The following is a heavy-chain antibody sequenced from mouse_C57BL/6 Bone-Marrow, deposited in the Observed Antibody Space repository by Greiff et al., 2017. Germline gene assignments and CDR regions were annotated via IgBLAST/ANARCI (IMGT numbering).Heavy chain of an antibody. J-gene: IGHJ2*01. CDR3: ARGNWGDY. CDR2: IDPSDSYT. CDR1: GYTFTSYW. D-gene: IGHD4-1*01. V-gene: IGHV1-50*01. Sequence: VQLQQPGAELVKPGASVKLSCKASGYTFTSYWMQWVKQRPGQGLEWIGEIDPSDSYTNYNQKLKGKATLTVDTSSSTAYMQLSSLTSEDSAVYYCARGNWGDYWGQGTTLTVAS.